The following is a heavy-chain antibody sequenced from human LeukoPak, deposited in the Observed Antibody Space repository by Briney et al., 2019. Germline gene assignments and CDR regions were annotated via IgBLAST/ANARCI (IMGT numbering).Heavy chain of an antibody. D-gene: IGHD3-22*01. V-gene: IGHV3-30*18. CDR2: ISYDGSNK. CDR1: GFTFSSYG. J-gene: IGHJ4*02. Sequence: PGGSLRLSCAASGFTFSSYGMHWVRQAPGKGLEWVAVISYDGSNKYYADSVKGRFTISRDNSKNTLYLQMNSLRAEDTAVYYCAKDHYDSSGFPDYWGQGTLVTVFS. CDR3: AKDHYDSSGFPDY.